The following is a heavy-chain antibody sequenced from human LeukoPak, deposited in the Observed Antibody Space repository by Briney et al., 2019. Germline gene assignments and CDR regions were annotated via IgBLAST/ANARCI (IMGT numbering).Heavy chain of an antibody. CDR2: IRGSSGST. CDR3: AKYYKLANFDY. CDR1: GLTFSSYA. J-gene: IGHJ4*02. V-gene: IGHV3-23*01. D-gene: IGHD3-10*01. Sequence: GGSLRLSCAASGLTFSSYAMSWVRHAPGKGREWVSAIRGSSGSTYYAESVKGGFTISSENAKNTLYLQMNSLRAEDTVVYYCAKYYKLANFDYWGQGTLVTVSS.